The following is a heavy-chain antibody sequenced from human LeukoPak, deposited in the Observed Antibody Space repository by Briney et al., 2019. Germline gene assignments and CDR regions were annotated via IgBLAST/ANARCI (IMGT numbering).Heavy chain of an antibody. D-gene: IGHD5-12*01. Sequence: SETLSLTCTVSGGSISSSSYYWGWIRRPPGKGLEWIGSIYYSGSTYYNPSLKSRVTISVDTSKNQFSLKLSSVTAADTAVYYCARQARPSSGGYEGGVDYWGQGTLVTVSS. V-gene: IGHV4-39*01. CDR3: ARQARPSSGGYEGGVDY. CDR1: GGSISSSSYY. CDR2: IYYSGST. J-gene: IGHJ4*02.